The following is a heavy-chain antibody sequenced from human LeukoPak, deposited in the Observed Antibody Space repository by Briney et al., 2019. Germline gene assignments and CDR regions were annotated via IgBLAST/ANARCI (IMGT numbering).Heavy chain of an antibody. V-gene: IGHV4-34*01. J-gene: IGHJ6*02. CDR1: GGSFSGYY. CDR3: ARDKKVYYGMDV. CDR2: INHSGST. Sequence: PSETLSLTCAVYGGSFSGYYWSWIRQPPGKGLEWIGEINHSGSTNYNPSLKSRVTISVDTSKNQFSLKLSSVTAADTAVYYCARDKKVYYGMDVWGQGTLVTVSS.